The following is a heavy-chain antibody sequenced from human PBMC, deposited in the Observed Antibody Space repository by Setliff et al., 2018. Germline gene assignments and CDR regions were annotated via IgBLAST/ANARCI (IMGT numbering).Heavy chain of an antibody. Sequence: ASVKVSCKASGYIFTTYGFNWVRQAPGQGLEWMGMISTYTGKTTYAQKFQGRVTMTTDTSTGTGYMELRSLRSDDTAVYFCARFGGSCSSSSCYASDLWGQGTRVTVAS. J-gene: IGHJ3*01. CDR1: GYIFTTYG. CDR3: ARFGGSCSSSSCYASDL. D-gene: IGHD2-2*01. V-gene: IGHV1-18*01. CDR2: ISTYTGKT.